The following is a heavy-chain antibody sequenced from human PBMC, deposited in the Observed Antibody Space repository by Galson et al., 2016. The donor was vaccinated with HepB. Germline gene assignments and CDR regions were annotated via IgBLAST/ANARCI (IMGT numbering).Heavy chain of an antibody. CDR3: ARGPWIVVVASTPWESYSMGV. V-gene: IGHV1-3*01. Sequence: SVKVSCKASGYTFSTYAIHWVRQAPGQSLEWMGWINGGNGNTKFSHKFQGRVSFTSDTSASTAYMELSSLRVEDTAVYYCARGPWIVVVASTPWESYSMGVWGQGTTVTAS. D-gene: IGHD2-15*01. CDR1: GYTFSTYA. J-gene: IGHJ6*02. CDR2: INGGNGNT.